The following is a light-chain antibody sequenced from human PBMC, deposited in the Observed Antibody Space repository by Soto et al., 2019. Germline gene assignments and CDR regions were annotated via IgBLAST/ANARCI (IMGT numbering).Light chain of an antibody. CDR1: ISDVGAYNF. Sequence: QSFLPQPASVCGSPGLSIPISCTGTISDVGAYNFVSCYQHQPSRAPNLIIYEVTIRPSGVSNRFSGSKSGNTASLTISGFQAEDEADYYCSSYTTSAPYVFGSGTKVTVL. CDR3: SSYTTSAPYV. V-gene: IGLV2-14*01. CDR2: EVT. J-gene: IGLJ1*01.